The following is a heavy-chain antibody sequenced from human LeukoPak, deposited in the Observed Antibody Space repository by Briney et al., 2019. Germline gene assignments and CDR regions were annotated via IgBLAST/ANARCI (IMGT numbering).Heavy chain of an antibody. V-gene: IGHV4-4*07. CDR1: GGSISSYY. CDR2: IYTSGST. CDR3: ARDLVSQASYYYYGMDV. D-gene: IGHD6-13*01. Sequence: PSETLSLTCTVSGGSISSYYWSWIRQPAGKGLECIGRIYTSGSTNYNPSLKSRVTMSVDTSKNQFSLKLSSVTAADTAVYYCARDLVSQASYYYYGMDVWGQGTTVTVSS. J-gene: IGHJ6*02.